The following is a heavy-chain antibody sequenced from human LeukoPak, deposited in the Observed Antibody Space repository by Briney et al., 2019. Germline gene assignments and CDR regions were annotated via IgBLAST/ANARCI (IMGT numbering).Heavy chain of an antibody. J-gene: IGHJ4*02. CDR3: VKDFYDFWSGYFGGLADY. V-gene: IGHV3-23*01. CDR1: GFTFSSYA. D-gene: IGHD3-3*01. Sequence: PGGSLRLSCAASGFTFSSYAMTWVRQAPGKGLEWVSAISGSGGSTYYADSVKGRFTISRDNSKNTLYLQMNSLRAEDTAVYYCVKDFYDFWSGYFGGLADYWGQGTLVTVSS. CDR2: ISGSGGST.